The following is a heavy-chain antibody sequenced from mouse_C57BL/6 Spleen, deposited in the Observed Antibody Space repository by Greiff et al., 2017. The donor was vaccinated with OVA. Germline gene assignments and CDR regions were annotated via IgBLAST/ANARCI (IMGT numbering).Heavy chain of an antibody. CDR1: GFNFSDYY. V-gene: IGHV5-12*01. CDR3: TRHRYLDGSSYDWYFDG. CDR2: ISNGGGST. J-gene: IGHJ1*03. D-gene: IGHD1-1*01. Sequence: VKLMESGGGLVQPGGSLKLSCAASGFNFSDYYMYWVRQTPEKRLEWVAYISNGGGSTYYPDTVKGRFTISRDNAKNTLYLQMSRLKSEDTAMYYGTRHRYLDGSSYDWYFDGWGTGTTVTVSS.